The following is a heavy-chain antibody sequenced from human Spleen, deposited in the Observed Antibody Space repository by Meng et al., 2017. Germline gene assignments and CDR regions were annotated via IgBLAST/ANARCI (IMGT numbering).Heavy chain of an antibody. J-gene: IGHJ4*02. Sequence: QVQLVESGGGVVQPGRSLRLSCAASGFTFSSYGMHWVRQAPGKGLEWVAVISYDGSNIYYADSVKGRFTISRDNSKNTLYLQLNSLRAEDTAVYYCAGRGGDWYYFDYWGQGTLVTVSS. CDR3: AGRGGDWYYFDY. CDR2: ISYDGSNI. V-gene: IGHV3-30*03. D-gene: IGHD3/OR15-3a*01. CDR1: GFTFSSYG.